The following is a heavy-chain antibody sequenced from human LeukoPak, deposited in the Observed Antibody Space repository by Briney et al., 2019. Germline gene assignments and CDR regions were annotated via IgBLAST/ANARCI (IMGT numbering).Heavy chain of an antibody. Sequence: GESLKISCKGSGYSFTSYWIGWVRQMPGKSLEWMGIIYPDDSDTRYSPSFQGQVTISADKSISTAYLQWSSLKASDTAMYYCARQDCSSTSCYTYFDYWGQGTLVTVSS. D-gene: IGHD2-2*02. CDR3: ARQDCSSTSCYTYFDY. CDR2: IYPDDSDT. J-gene: IGHJ4*02. V-gene: IGHV5-51*01. CDR1: GYSFTSYW.